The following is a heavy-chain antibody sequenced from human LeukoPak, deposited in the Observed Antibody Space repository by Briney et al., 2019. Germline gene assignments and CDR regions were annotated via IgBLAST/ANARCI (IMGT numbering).Heavy chain of an antibody. CDR2: ISGSGGST. D-gene: IGHD6-13*01. Sequence: GGSLRLSCAASGFTFSSYAMSWVRQAPGKGLEWVSAISGSGGSTYYADSVKGRFTISRDNTKNTLYLQMNSLRAEDTAVYYCANGDIAAAGNYYYYGMDVWGQGTTVTVSS. J-gene: IGHJ6*02. CDR1: GFTFSSYA. V-gene: IGHV3-23*01. CDR3: ANGDIAAAGNYYYYGMDV.